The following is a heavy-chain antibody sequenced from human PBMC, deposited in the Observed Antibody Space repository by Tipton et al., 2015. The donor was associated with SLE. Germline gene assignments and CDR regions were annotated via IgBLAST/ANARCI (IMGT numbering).Heavy chain of an antibody. D-gene: IGHD6-19*01. Sequence: QLVQSGGGVVQPGRSLRLSCAVSGGSISSSGYYWGWIRQPPGKGLEWIGNIHYSGSTYCNPSLKSRVTISVDTSKNQFSLKLTYVTAADTAVYYCARVTGHNSGWYGWVDYWGQGTLVTVSS. J-gene: IGHJ4*02. V-gene: IGHV4-39*07. CDR3: ARVTGHNSGWYGWVDY. CDR1: GGSISSSGYY. CDR2: IHYSGST.